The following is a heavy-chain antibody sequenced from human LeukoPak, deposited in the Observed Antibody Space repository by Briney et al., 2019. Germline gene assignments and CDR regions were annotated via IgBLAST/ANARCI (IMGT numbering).Heavy chain of an antibody. V-gene: IGHV3-30*02. CDR2: IWYGGSNK. Sequence: GGSLRLSCAASGFTFSSYGMHWVRQAPGKGLEWVAVIWYGGSNKYYADSVKGRFTISRDNSKNTLYLQMNSLRAEDTAVYYCAKCGRFLEWFHYYYYYMDVWGKGTTVTVSS. D-gene: IGHD3-3*01. J-gene: IGHJ6*03. CDR1: GFTFSSYG. CDR3: AKCGRFLEWFHYYYYYMDV.